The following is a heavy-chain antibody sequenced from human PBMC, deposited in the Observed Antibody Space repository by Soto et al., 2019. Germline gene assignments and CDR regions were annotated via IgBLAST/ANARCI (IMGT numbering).Heavy chain of an antibody. J-gene: IGHJ3*02. CDR3: ARGGEGGITTQRRRFDI. D-gene: IGHD3-3*01. Sequence: GASVKVSCKASGGTFSSYTISWVRQAPGQGLEWMGRIIPILGIANYAQKFQGRVTITADKSTSTAYMELSSLRSEDTAVYYCARGGEGGITTQRRRFDIWGQGTMVTVSS. CDR1: GGTFSSYT. V-gene: IGHV1-69*02. CDR2: IIPILGIA.